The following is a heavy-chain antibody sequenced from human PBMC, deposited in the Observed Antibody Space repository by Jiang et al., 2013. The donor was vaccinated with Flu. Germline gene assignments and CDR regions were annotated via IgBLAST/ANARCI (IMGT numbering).Heavy chain of an antibody. D-gene: IGHD1-14*01. J-gene: IGHJ4*02. CDR3: ARDLNLRFDY. CDR1: GGSISSGGYY. CDR2: IYYNGST. V-gene: IGHV4-31*03. Sequence: VKPSQTLSLTCTVSGGSISSGGYYWSWIRQHPGKGLEWIGYIYYNGSTYYNPSLKSRVTISVDTSKKNQFSLKLSSVTAADTAVYYCARDLNLRFDYWGQGTLVTVSS.